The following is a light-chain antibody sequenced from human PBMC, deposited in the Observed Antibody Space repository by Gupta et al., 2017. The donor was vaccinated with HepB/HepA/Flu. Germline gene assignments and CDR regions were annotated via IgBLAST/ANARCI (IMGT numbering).Light chain of an antibody. J-gene: IGKJ4*01. Sequence: EIVLTPSPGTLSLSPGERATLSCRASQSFTRGYLAWYQQKPGQAPRLLIYGASSRAAGIPDRFSGSESGTDFTLTINSLEPEDFAVYYCQHYDYSTPRTFGRGTKVEMK. V-gene: IGKV3-20*01. CDR2: GAS. CDR3: QHYDYSTPRT. CDR1: QSFTRGY.